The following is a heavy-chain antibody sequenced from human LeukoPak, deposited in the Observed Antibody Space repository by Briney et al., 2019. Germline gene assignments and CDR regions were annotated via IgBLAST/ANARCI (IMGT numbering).Heavy chain of an antibody. J-gene: IGHJ4*02. CDR2: ISSSSSGYI. D-gene: IGHD5-18*01. Sequence: KPGGSLRLSCAASGFTFSSYSMNWVRQAPGKGLEWVSSISSSSSGYIYYADSVKGRFTISRDNAKNSLYLQMNSLRAEDTAVYYCARGTAMVLTEFDYWGQGTLVTVSS. V-gene: IGHV3-21*01. CDR3: ARGTAMVLTEFDY. CDR1: GFTFSSYS.